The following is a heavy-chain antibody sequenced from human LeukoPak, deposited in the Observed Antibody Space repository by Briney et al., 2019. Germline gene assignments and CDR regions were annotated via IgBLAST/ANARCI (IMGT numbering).Heavy chain of an antibody. V-gene: IGHV3-21*01. D-gene: IGHD3-22*01. Sequence: KTGGSLRLSCAASGFTFSSYSMNWVRQAPGKRLEWVSSISSSSSYIYYADSVKGRFTISRDNAKNSLYLQMNSLRAEDTAVCYCARFVETYYYDSSGYYLDYWGQGTLVTVSS. J-gene: IGHJ4*02. CDR1: GFTFSSYS. CDR2: ISSSSSYI. CDR3: ARFVETYYYDSSGYYLDY.